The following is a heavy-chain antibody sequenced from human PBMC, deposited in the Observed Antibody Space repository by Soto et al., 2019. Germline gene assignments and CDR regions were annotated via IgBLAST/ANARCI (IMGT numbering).Heavy chain of an antibody. Sequence: EVQLVESGGGLVQPERSLRLSCVASGFTFRSYAMHWVRQAPGKGLEYVSSISSNGGSTYYANSVKGRFTISRDNSKNTLYLQMGSLRAEDTAAYYCAQDLGYGDYDYYFHFWGQGTLVTVSS. CDR2: ISSNGGST. J-gene: IGHJ4*02. CDR3: AQDLGYGDYDYYFHF. D-gene: IGHD4-17*01. V-gene: IGHV3-64*01. CDR1: GFTFRSYA.